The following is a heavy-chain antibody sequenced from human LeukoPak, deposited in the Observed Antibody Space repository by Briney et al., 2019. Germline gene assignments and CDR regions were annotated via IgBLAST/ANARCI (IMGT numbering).Heavy chain of an antibody. Sequence: ASVKVSCKASGGTFSSYAISWVRQAPGQGLEWMGRIIPIFGIANYAQKFQGRVTITAGKSTSTAYMELSSLRSEDTAVYYCARTPKDYYDSSGYYGWFDPWGQGTLVTVSS. V-gene: IGHV1-69*04. CDR1: GGTFSSYA. CDR2: IIPIFGIA. D-gene: IGHD3-22*01. CDR3: ARTPKDYYDSSGYYGWFDP. J-gene: IGHJ5*02.